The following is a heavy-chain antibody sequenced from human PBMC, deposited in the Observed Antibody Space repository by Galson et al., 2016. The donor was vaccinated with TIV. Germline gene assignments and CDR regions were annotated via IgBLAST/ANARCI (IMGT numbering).Heavy chain of an antibody. J-gene: IGHJ4*02. V-gene: IGHV1-2*02. CDR3: ARFVYGDYVDY. Sequence: CKASGYTFSAYYMHWVRQAPGQGLEWMGWISPNIGDTNYPQKFQGRVTMTRDTSITTAYMELTTLTSDDTAVYYCARFVYGDYVDYWGQGTLVTVSS. CDR1: GYTFSAYY. D-gene: IGHD4-17*01. CDR2: ISPNIGDT.